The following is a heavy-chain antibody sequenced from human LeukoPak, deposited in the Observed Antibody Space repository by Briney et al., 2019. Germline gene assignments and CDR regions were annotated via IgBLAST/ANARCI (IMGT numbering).Heavy chain of an antibody. D-gene: IGHD2-2*01. CDR1: GFNFGNYA. J-gene: IGHJ4*02. V-gene: IGHV3-23*01. Sequence: PGGSLRLSCAASGFNFGNYAMSWVRQAPGKGLEWVSLISGRGDNTYYADSVKGRFTIFRDNSKNTLYLQMNSLRVEDTAVYYCAKDLYCSSTSCYEAVYWGQGTLVTVSS. CDR3: AKDLYCSSTSCYEAVY. CDR2: ISGRGDNT.